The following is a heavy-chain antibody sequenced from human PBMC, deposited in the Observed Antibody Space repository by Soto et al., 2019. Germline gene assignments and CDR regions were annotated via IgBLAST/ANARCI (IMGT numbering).Heavy chain of an antibody. D-gene: IGHD6-13*01. CDR2: IYYSGST. Sequence: SETLSLTCTVSGGSISSSSYYWGWIRQPPGKGLEWIGSIYYSGSTYYNPSLKSRVTISLDTSKNQFSLKLSSVTAADTAVYYCARLVGQQLSTSPIDYWGQGTLVTVSS. V-gene: IGHV4-39*01. CDR3: ARLVGQQLSTSPIDY. J-gene: IGHJ4*02. CDR1: GGSISSSSYY.